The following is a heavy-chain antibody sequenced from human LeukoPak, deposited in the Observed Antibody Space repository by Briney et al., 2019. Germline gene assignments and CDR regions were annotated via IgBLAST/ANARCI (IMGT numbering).Heavy chain of an antibody. CDR3: ARGLIAVAVYFDY. J-gene: IGHJ4*02. Sequence: SSETPSLTCAVYGGSFSGYYWSWIRQPPGKGLEWIGEINHSGSTNYNPSLKSRVTISVDTSKNQFSLKLSSVTAADTAVYYCARGLIAVAVYFDYWGQGTLVTVSS. CDR1: GGSFSGYY. V-gene: IGHV4-34*01. CDR2: INHSGST. D-gene: IGHD6-19*01.